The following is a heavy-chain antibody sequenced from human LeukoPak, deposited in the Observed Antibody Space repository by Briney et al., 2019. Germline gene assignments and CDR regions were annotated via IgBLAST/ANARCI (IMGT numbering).Heavy chain of an antibody. CDR1: GFTFSSYS. CDR2: ISSSSYI. J-gene: IGHJ3*02. CDR3: ARDTWSGYDAFDI. D-gene: IGHD3-3*01. Sequence: PGGSLRLSCAASGFTFSSYSMNWVRQAPGKGLEWVSSISSSSYIYYADSVKGRFTISRDNAKNSLYLQMNSLRAEDTAVYYCARDTWSGYDAFDIWGQGTMVTVSS. V-gene: IGHV3-21*01.